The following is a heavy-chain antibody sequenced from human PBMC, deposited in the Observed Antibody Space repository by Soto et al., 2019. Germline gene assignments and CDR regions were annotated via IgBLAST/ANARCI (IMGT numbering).Heavy chain of an antibody. CDR1: GYTFTNFG. CDR2: ISAYNGNT. J-gene: IGHJ6*02. CDR3: ARAGAAPYYYYGLDV. V-gene: IGHV1-18*01. Sequence: ASVKVSCKASGYTFTNFGISWVRQAPGQGLEWMGWISAYNGNTNYAQKFQTRVTMTTDKSTDTAYMDLRSLTSDDTAIYYCARAGAAPYYYYGLDVWGQGTTVTVSS. D-gene: IGHD3-10*01.